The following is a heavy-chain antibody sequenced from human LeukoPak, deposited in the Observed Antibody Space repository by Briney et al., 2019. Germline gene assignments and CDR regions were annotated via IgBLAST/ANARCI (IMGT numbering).Heavy chain of an antibody. V-gene: IGHV4-34*01. CDR1: GGSFSGYY. CDR2: INHSGST. D-gene: IGHD2-15*01. J-gene: IGHJ5*02. CDR3: ARGQTATNDNWFDP. Sequence: SETLSLTCAVYGGSFSGYYWSWIRQPPGKGLEWIGEINHSGSTNYNPSLKSRVTISVDTSKNQFSLKLSSVTAADTAVYYCARGQTATNDNWFDPWGQGTLVTVSS.